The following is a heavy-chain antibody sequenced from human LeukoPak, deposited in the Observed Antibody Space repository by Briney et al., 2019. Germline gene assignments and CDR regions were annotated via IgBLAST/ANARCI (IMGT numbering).Heavy chain of an antibody. V-gene: IGHV1-2*02. CDR1: GYTFTGYY. D-gene: IGHD3-16*01. CDR2: INPNSGGT. Sequence: GASVKVSCKASGYTFTGYYMHWVRQAPGQGGEWMGWINPNSGGTNYAQKFQGRVTMTRDTTISTAYMELSRLRSDDTAVYYCARPLNFGGSWFDPWGQGTLVTVSS. CDR3: ARPLNFGGSWFDP. J-gene: IGHJ5*02.